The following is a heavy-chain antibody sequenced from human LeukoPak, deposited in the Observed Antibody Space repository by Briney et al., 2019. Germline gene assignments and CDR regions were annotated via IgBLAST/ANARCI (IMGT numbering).Heavy chain of an antibody. CDR2: VNKDGSAT. Sequence: GGSLRLSCAASGFTFDAYAMHWVRQAPGKGLDWVSLVNKDGSATYYADSVKGRFTISRDNSKNSLYLQMNSLRSEDTALYYCATWAFYHSLDVWGQGTTVTVSS. J-gene: IGHJ6*02. V-gene: IGHV3-43*02. CDR3: ATWAFYHSLDV. D-gene: IGHD1-26*01. CDR1: GFTFDAYA.